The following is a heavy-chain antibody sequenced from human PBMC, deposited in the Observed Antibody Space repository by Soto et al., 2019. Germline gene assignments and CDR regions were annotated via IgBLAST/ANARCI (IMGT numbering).Heavy chain of an antibody. J-gene: IGHJ6*02. V-gene: IGHV3-23*01. Sequence: GESLKISCAASGFTFSSYAVSWVRQAPGKGLKWVSAISGSGGSTYYADSVKGRFTISRDNSKNTLYLQMNSLRAEDTAVYYCAKDTSMVRGVISDYYYGMDVWGQGTKVTVSS. CDR1: GFTFSSYA. CDR2: ISGSGGST. D-gene: IGHD3-10*01. CDR3: AKDTSMVRGVISDYYYGMDV.